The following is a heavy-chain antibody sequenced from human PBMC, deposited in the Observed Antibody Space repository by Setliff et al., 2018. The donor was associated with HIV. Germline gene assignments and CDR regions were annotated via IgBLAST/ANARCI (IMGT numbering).Heavy chain of an antibody. J-gene: IGHJ6*04. CDR3: ASGKGVRGVIITGGLDV. V-gene: IGHV1-8*01. D-gene: IGHD3-10*01. CDR1: GHTFSNYD. CDR2: MIPNSGGT. Sequence: ASVKVSCKASGHTFSNYDVIWVRRATGQGLEWMGWMIPNSGGTGYAQKFQGRVIMTRDTSISTAYMELSSLTSADTAVYYCASGKGVRGVIITGGLDVWGKGTTVTVSS.